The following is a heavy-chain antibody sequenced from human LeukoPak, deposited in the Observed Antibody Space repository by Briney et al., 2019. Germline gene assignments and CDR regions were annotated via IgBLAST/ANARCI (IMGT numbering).Heavy chain of an antibody. CDR2: IRSKAYGGTT. V-gene: IGHV3-49*03. J-gene: IGHJ4*02. D-gene: IGHD3-9*01. Sequence: PGGSLRLSCTASGFTFGDYAMSWFRQAPGKGLEWVGFIRSKAYGGTTEYAASVKGRFTISRDDSKSIAYLQMNSLKTEDTAVYYCTRAPDYDILTGYRDAPFDYWGQGTLVTVSS. CDR1: GFTFGDYA. CDR3: TRAPDYDILTGYRDAPFDY.